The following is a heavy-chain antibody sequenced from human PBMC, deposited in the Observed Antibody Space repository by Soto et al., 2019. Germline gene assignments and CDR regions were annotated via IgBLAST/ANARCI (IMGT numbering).Heavy chain of an antibody. J-gene: IGHJ3*02. CDR1: GYSIISGYY. Sequence: PSETLSLTCDVSGYSIISGYYCGWSRQPPGKGLEWIGSIYHSGSTYYNPSLKSRDTISVDTSKNQFSLKLSSVTTADTAVYYCARLPYGSGSYYLGNDAFDIWGQGTMVTVSS. V-gene: IGHV4-38-2*01. CDR2: IYHSGST. CDR3: ARLPYGSGSYYLGNDAFDI. D-gene: IGHD3-10*01.